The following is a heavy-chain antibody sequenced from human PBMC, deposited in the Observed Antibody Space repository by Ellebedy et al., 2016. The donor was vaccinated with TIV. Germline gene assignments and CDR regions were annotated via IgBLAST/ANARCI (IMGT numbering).Heavy chain of an antibody. CDR3: ARNGDRNPYYYYYYGMDV. CDR2: ISSSSSYI. J-gene: IGHJ6*02. CDR1: GFTFSSYS. Sequence: GESLKISXAASGFTFSSYSMNWVRQAPGKGLEWVSSISSSSSYIYYADSVKGRFTISRDNAKNSLYLQMNSLRAEDTAVYYCARNGDRNPYYYYYYGMDVWGQGTTVTVSS. D-gene: IGHD4-17*01. V-gene: IGHV3-21*01.